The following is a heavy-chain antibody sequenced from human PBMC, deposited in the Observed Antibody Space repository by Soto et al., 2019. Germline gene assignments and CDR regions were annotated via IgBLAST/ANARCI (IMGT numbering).Heavy chain of an antibody. J-gene: IGHJ6*02. CDR1: GFSLSTSGVG. D-gene: IGHD3-3*01. V-gene: IGHV2-5*02. CDR2: IYWDDDK. Sequence: SGPTLVNPTQTLTLTCTFSGFSLSTSGVGVGWIRQPPGKALEWLALIYWDDDKRYSPSLKSKLTITKDTSKNQVVLTMTNMDPVDTATYYCAHSTSTRHYDFWSGPRPDVWGQGTTVTVSS. CDR3: AHSTSTRHYDFWSGPRPDV.